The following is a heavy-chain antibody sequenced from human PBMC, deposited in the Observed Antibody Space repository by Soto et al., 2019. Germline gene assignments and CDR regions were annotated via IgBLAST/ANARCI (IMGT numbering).Heavy chain of an antibody. D-gene: IGHD6-25*01. CDR2: IKQDGSAK. Sequence: EAQLVGSGGGLVQPGESLRLSCAASGFALRTYWMSWVRQAPGKGLEWVANIKQDGSAKFYVGSVRGRFTISRDNANNSLYPQLNSLRAEDKAVYYCARDDGYRGVDCWGQGTLVTVSS. J-gene: IGHJ4*02. CDR3: ARDDGYRGVDC. V-gene: IGHV3-7*01. CDR1: GFALRTYW.